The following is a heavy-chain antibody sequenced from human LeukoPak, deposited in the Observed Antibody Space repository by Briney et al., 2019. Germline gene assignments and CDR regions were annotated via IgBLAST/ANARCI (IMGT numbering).Heavy chain of an antibody. Sequence: PSETLSLTCTVSGYSISSSYYWGWIRQPPGKGLEWIGSIYYSGSTYYNPSLKSRVTISVDTSKNQFSLKLSSVTAADTAVYYCARAGSSGYYYGNRAFDIWGQGTMVTVSS. CDR3: ARAGSSGYYYGNRAFDI. CDR1: GYSISSSYY. D-gene: IGHD3-22*01. V-gene: IGHV4-38-2*02. J-gene: IGHJ3*02. CDR2: IYYSGST.